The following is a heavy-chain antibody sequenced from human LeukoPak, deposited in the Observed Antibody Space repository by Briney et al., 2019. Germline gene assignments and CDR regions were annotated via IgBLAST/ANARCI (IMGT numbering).Heavy chain of an antibody. CDR1: GGSFSGYY. Sequence: SETLSLTCAVYGGSFSGYYWSWIRQPPGKGLEWIGEINHSGSTNYNPSLKSRVTISVDTSKNQFSLKLSSVTAADTAVYYCARFDPYYYDSSGSDAFDIWGQGTMVTVSS. CDR2: INHSGST. CDR3: ARFDPYYYDSSGSDAFDI. J-gene: IGHJ3*02. V-gene: IGHV4-34*01. D-gene: IGHD3-22*01.